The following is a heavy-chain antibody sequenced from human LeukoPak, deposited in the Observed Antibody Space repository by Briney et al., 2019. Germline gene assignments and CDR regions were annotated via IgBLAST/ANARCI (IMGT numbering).Heavy chain of an antibody. D-gene: IGHD6-19*01. V-gene: IGHV3-23*01. CDR1: GFTFSTYA. J-gene: IGHJ4*02. CDR2: ISAGGGTT. CDR3: AKGGSGWYHFDY. Sequence: PGGSLRLSCAASGFTFSTYAMSWVRQAPGKGLEWVSGISAGGGTTYYADPVKGRFTISRDNSKNTLYLQMNSLRAEDTALYYCAKGGSGWYHFDYWGQGTLVTVSS.